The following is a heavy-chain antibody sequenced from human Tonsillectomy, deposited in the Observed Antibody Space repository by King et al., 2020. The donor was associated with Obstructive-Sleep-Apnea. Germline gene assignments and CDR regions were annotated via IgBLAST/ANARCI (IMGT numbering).Heavy chain of an antibody. V-gene: IGHV3-9*01. CDR1: GFTFDDYA. CDR2: ISWNSGSI. CDR3: AKAGHDILTGYYPGGIDY. J-gene: IGHJ4*02. D-gene: IGHD3-9*01. Sequence: VQLVESGGGLVQPGRSLRLSCAASGFTFDDYAMHWVRQAPGKGLEWVSGISWNSGSIGYADSVKGRFTISRDNAKNSLYLQMNSLRAEDTALYYCAKAGHDILTGYYPGGIDYWGQGTLVTVSS.